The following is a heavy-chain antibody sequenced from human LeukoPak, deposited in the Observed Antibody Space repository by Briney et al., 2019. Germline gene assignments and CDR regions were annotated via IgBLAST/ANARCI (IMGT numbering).Heavy chain of an antibody. CDR1: GFTFSSNW. J-gene: IGHJ4*02. CDR2: INEDGSTT. D-gene: IGHD1-1*01. V-gene: IGHV3-74*01. CDR3: GRDSGTRSGH. Sequence: GGSLRLSCAASGFTFSSNWMHWVRQAPGKGLVWVSRINEDGSTTNYADSVKGPSTIFRDNAKNTVYLQMKSRRGGDTAVYFCGRDSGTRSGHWGQGTLVTVSS.